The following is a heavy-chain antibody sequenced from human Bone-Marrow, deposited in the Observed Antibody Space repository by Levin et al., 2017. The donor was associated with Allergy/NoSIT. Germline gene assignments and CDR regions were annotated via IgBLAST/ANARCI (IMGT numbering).Heavy chain of an antibody. Sequence: KLGESLKISCKASGYTFTSYDINWVRQATGQGLEWMGWMNPNSGNTGYAQKFQGRVTMTRNTSISTAYMELSSLRSEDTAVYYCARVVWGGYSSSHYYYYMDVWGKGTTVTVSS. V-gene: IGHV1-8*01. J-gene: IGHJ6*03. CDR1: GYTFTSYD. CDR3: ARVVWGGYSSSHYYYYMDV. CDR2: MNPNSGNT. D-gene: IGHD6-6*01.